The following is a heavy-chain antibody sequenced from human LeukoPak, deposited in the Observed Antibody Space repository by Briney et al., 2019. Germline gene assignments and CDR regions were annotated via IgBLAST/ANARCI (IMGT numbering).Heavy chain of an antibody. CDR2: IYPGDSDT. CDR3: VRNTRDSVLDYFYYYYMDV. CDR1: GYIFTNYW. V-gene: IGHV5-51*01. Sequence: GDSLKISCQGSGYIFTNYWIAWVRQMPGKGLEWMGIIYPGDSDTRYSPSFQGQVTISAYKSISTAYLQWSSLKASDTAMYYCVRNTRDSVLDYFYYYYMDVWGKGTTVTISS. J-gene: IGHJ6*03. D-gene: IGHD2-21*02.